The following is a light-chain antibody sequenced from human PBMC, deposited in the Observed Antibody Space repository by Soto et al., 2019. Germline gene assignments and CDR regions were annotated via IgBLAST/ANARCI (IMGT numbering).Light chain of an antibody. J-gene: IGKJ2*01. CDR2: RTS. CDR1: QSVSSSY. Sequence: EIVLTQSPGTLSLSPGERATLSCRASQSVSSSYLAWYQQKPGQAPRLLIYRTSNRATGIPDRFSGSGSGTDFTLTISRLEPEDFATYHCQQTFSRPYTFGQGTKLQIK. CDR3: QQTFSRPYT. V-gene: IGKV3-20*01.